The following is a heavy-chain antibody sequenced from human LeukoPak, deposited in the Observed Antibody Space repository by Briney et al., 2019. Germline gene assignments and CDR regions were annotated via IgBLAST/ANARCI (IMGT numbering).Heavy chain of an antibody. Sequence: PGRSLRLSCAASGFTFDDYAMHWVRQAPGKGLEWVSGISWNSGSIGYADSVKGRFTISRDDAKNSLYLQMNSLRAEDMALYYCAKAAYMGSAFDIWGQGTMVTVSS. CDR1: GFTFDDYA. CDR3: AKAAYMGSAFDI. D-gene: IGHD1-26*01. J-gene: IGHJ3*02. CDR2: ISWNSGSI. V-gene: IGHV3-9*03.